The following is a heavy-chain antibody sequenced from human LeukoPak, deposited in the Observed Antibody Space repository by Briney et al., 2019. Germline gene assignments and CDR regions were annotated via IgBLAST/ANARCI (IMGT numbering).Heavy chain of an antibody. CDR2: IYYSGST. J-gene: IGHJ5*02. CDR1: GGSIRSSYYY. Sequence: SETLSLTCTVSGGSIRSSYYYWGWIRQPPGKGLEWIGSIYYSGSTYYNPSLKSRVTISVDTSKNQFSLKLSSVTAADTAVYYCARYTRYPGIAVAGRPGHWFDPWGQGTLVTVSS. V-gene: IGHV4-39*01. D-gene: IGHD6-19*01. CDR3: ARYTRYPGIAVAGRPGHWFDP.